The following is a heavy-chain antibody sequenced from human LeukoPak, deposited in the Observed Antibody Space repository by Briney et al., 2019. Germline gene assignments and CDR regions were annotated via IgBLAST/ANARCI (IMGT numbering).Heavy chain of an antibody. CDR1: GYSFTTYW. J-gene: IGHJ4*02. Sequence: GESLKIPCKGSGYSFTTYWIGWVRQMPGKGLEWMGIIYPGDSDTRYSPSFQGQATISADKSISTAYLQWSSLKASDTAMYYCARSEMATVLSQDYWGQGTLVTVSS. CDR2: IYPGDSDT. D-gene: IGHD5-24*01. CDR3: ARSEMATVLSQDY. V-gene: IGHV5-51*01.